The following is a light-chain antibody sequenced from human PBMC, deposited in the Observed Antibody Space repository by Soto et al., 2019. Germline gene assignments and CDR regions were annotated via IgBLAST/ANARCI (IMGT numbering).Light chain of an antibody. CDR1: QSISNF. CDR3: QQSYTAPQVT. J-gene: IGKJ4*01. CDR2: AAS. V-gene: IGKV1-39*01. Sequence: IQMTQSPSSLSASIGDRVTITCRASQSISNFLNWYQQKPGKAPNLLIYAASSLQSGVPSRFSGSGSGTDFTLTISSLQPEDFATFYCQQSYTAPQVTFGGGTKVEIK.